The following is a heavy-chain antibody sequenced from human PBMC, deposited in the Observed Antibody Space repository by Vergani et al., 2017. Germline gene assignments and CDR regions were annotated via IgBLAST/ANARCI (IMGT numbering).Heavy chain of an antibody. V-gene: IGHV4-30-2*01. CDR2: VFPSGNS. CDR1: GDSITNGGFS. J-gene: IGHJ6*03. D-gene: IGHD3-16*02. CDR3: ARASXRALVGYYYYMDV. Sequence: QLQLQESGSGLVKPSQTPSLTCAVSGDSITNGGFSWNWIRQPPGKGPEWIGYVFPSGNSDYNPSLKNRVSISLDKSKNQFSLWVNSVTAADTAVYFCARASXRALVGYYYYMDVWGKGKTVVVSS.